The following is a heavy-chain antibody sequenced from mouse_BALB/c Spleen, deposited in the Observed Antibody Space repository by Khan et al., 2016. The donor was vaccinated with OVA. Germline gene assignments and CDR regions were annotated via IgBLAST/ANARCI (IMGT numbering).Heavy chain of an antibody. V-gene: IGHV2-6-4*01. CDR2: IWGGGGT. D-gene: IGHD2-14*01. Sequence: VQLVESGPRLVAPSQSLSITCTVSGFSLPRYNIHWVRQPPGKGLEWLGMIWGGGGTDYNSTLKSRLSIRKDNSKSQVLLKMNSLQTDDTAIYYCARAYYRYDGYYAMDYWGQGTSVTVSS. CDR3: ARAYYRYDGYYAMDY. CDR1: GFSLPRYN. J-gene: IGHJ4*01.